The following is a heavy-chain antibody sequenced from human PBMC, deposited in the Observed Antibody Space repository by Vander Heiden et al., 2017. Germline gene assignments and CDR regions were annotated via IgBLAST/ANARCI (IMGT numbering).Heavy chain of an antibody. J-gene: IGHJ1*01. CDR1: GYTFTSYY. CDR3: ARWAPTVRYFQH. CDR2: INPSGGST. V-gene: IGHV1-46*03. D-gene: IGHD4-17*01. Sequence: QVQLVQSGAEVKKPGASVKVPCKASGYTFTSYYMHWVRQAPGQGLEWMGIINPSGGSTSYAQKFQGRVTMTRDTSTSTVYMELRSLRSEDTAVYYCARWAPTVRYFQHWGHGTLVTVSS.